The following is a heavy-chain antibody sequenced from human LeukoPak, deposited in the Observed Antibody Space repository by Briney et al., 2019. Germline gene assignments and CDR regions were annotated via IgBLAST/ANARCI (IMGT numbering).Heavy chain of an antibody. CDR3: TKGTFDH. J-gene: IGHJ3*01. Sequence: GGSLRLSCVGSGFTVSINCMSWVRQAPGKGLEWVSFVDPDGVTSYADSVKGRFTISRDNSKNILYLQLTTLRAEDTAIYYCTKGTFDHWGQGTLVTVSS. CDR2: VDPDGVT. CDR1: GFTVSINC. V-gene: IGHV3-53*01.